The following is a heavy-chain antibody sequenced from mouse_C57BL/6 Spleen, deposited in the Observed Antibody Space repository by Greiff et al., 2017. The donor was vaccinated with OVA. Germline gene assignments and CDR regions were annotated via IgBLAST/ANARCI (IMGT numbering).Heavy chain of an antibody. CDR1: GFTFSDYG. Sequence: EVHLVESGGGLVKPGGSLKLSCAASGFTFSDYGMHWVRQAPEKGLEWVAYISSGSSTIYYADTVKGRFTISRDNAKNTLFLQMTSLRSEDTAMYYCARGPLDYGSSYDYAMDYWGQGTSVTVSS. CDR2: ISSGSSTI. D-gene: IGHD1-1*01. V-gene: IGHV5-17*01. CDR3: ARGPLDYGSSYDYAMDY. J-gene: IGHJ4*01.